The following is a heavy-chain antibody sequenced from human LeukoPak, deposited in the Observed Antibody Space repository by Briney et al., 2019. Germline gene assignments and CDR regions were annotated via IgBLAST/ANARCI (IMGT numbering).Heavy chain of an antibody. V-gene: IGHV4-39*07. Sequence: PSETLSLTCTVSGGSISSSNYYWGWIRQPPGKGLEWIGTIYYSGSTNYNPSLKSRVTMSVDTSKNQFSLKLSSVTAADTAVYYCACGWFGVNWFDPWGQGTLVTVSS. CDR2: IYYSGST. J-gene: IGHJ5*02. D-gene: IGHD3-10*01. CDR3: ACGWFGVNWFDP. CDR1: GGSISSSNYY.